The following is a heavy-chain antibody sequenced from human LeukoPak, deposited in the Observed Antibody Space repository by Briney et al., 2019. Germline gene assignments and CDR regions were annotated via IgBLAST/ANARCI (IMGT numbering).Heavy chain of an antibody. CDR2: IYTSGST. CDR3: ARDRGYCSSTSCYYWVDP. J-gene: IGHJ5*02. D-gene: IGHD2-2*01. CDR1: GGSISSGSYY. Sequence: PSETLSLTCTVSGGSISSGSYYWSWTRKPAGKGLEWIGRIYTSGSTNYNPSLKSRVTISVDTSKNQFSLKLSSVTAADTAVYYCARDRGYCSSTSCYYWVDPWGQGTLVTVSS. V-gene: IGHV4-61*02.